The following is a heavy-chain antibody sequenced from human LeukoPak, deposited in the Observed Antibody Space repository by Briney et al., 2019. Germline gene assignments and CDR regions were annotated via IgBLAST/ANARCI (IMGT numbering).Heavy chain of an antibody. V-gene: IGHV3-49*04. CDR2: IRSKAYGETP. CDR1: GFTFGDYA. D-gene: IGHD1-26*01. J-gene: IGHJ3*02. CDR3: TRASYSGTYFRGVDAFDI. Sequence: PGGSLRLSCTASGFTFGDYALSWVRQAPGKGLEWVGFIRSKAYGETPEYAESVKGRFTISRDDSKNIAYLQMNSLKTEDTAVYYCTRASYSGTYFRGVDAFDIWGQGTMVTVSS.